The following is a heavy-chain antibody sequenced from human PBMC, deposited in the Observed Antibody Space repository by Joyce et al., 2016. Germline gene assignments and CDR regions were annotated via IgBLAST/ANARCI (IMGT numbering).Heavy chain of an antibody. V-gene: IGHV3-43*01. CDR3: AKDRGGFGVVISSYLDY. CDR2: ISWDGGST. CDR1: GFPFDDYA. Sequence: EVQLVESGGVVVQPGGSLRLSCAASGFPFDDYAMHWVRQAPGKGLDGVSLISWDGGSTYYADSVKGRFTISRDNSKNALYLQMNSLGTEDTALYYCAKDRGGFGVVISSYLDYWGQGTLVTVSS. J-gene: IGHJ4*02. D-gene: IGHD3-3*01.